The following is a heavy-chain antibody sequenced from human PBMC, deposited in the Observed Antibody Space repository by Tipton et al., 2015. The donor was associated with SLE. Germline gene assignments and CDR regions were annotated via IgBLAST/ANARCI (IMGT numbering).Heavy chain of an antibody. D-gene: IGHD2-2*01. J-gene: IGHJ4*02. CDR2: INHSGST. Sequence: TLSLTCAVYGGSFSGYYWSWIRQPPGKGLEWIEEINHSGSTNYSPSLKSRVTISVDTSKNQFSLKLSSVTAADTAVYYCARLCSSTSCLDYWGQGTLVTVSS. V-gene: IGHV4-34*01. CDR3: ARLCSSTSCLDY. CDR1: GGSFSGYY.